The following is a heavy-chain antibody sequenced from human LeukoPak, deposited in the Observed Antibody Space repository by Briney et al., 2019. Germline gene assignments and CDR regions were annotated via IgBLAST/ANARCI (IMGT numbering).Heavy chain of an antibody. CDR2: IKQDGSEK. D-gene: IGHD1-7*01. V-gene: IGHV3-7*01. CDR1: GFIFSSYW. J-gene: IGHJ4*02. Sequence: GGSLRLSCAASGFIFSSYWMSWVRQAPGKGPQWVANIKQDGSEKYYVDSVKGRFTISRDNAKKSLYLQMNSLRAEDTAVYYCARDDDWNYEDYWGQGTLVTVSS. CDR3: ARDDDWNYEDY.